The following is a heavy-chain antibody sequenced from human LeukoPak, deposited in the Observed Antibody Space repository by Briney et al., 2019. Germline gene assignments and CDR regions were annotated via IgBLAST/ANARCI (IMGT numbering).Heavy chain of an antibody. CDR3: VGDFDY. CDR1: GFTFSNHG. Sequence: GGSLRLSCAASGFTFSNHGMHWVRQAPGKGPEWVALIWYDGSNKYYADSVKGRFTISRDNSKNTLYLEMNNLRAEDTAVYYCVGDFDYWGQGTLVTVSS. V-gene: IGHV3-30*02. J-gene: IGHJ4*02. CDR2: IWYDGSNK. D-gene: IGHD3-16*01.